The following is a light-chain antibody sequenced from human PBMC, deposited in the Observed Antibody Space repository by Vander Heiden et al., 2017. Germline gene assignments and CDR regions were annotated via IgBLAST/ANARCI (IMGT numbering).Light chain of an antibody. CDR3: QQSDSTPRT. CDR2: GVS. V-gene: IGKV1-39*01. Sequence: DIQMTQSPSSLSASVGDRVTITCRASQSISSYLNWYQQKPGKAPNLLIYGVSSLQSGVPSRFRGSGSGTDFTLTISSLQPEDFATYYCQQSDSTPRTFGQGTKVEIK. J-gene: IGKJ1*01. CDR1: QSISSY.